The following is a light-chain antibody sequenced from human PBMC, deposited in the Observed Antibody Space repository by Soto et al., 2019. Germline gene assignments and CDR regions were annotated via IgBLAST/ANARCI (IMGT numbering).Light chain of an antibody. CDR3: QQRSHWPYT. CDR2: DAS. Sequence: EIVLTQYPATLSLSPGERATLSCRASESISSYLAWYQQKPGQVPRLLIYDASNRATGIPARFSGSGSGTDFTLTISSTEPEDFAIYYCQQRSHWPYTFGQVTNLEIK. CDR1: ESISSY. J-gene: IGKJ2*01. V-gene: IGKV3-11*01.